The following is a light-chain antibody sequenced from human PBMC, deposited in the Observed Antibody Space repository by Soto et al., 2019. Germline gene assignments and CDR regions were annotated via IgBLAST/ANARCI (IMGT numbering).Light chain of an antibody. Sequence: EIVMTQSPATLSVSPGERATLSCRASQSVGNHLAWYQHKPGQAPRLVISGASTRATGIPARFRGSGSETEFTLTISSLQSEDFALYYCQQRTNWPPMYTFGQGTKLEIK. V-gene: IGKV3-15*01. J-gene: IGKJ2*01. CDR1: QSVGNH. CDR2: GAS. CDR3: QQRTNWPPMYT.